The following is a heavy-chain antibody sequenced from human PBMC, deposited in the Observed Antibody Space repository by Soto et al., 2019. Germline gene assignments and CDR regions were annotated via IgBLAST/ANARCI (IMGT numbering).Heavy chain of an antibody. CDR2: IYYSGST. J-gene: IGHJ4*02. CDR1: GGSISSYY. Sequence: QVQLQESGPGLVKPSETLSLTCTVSGGSISSYYWSWIRQPPGKGLEWLGSIYYSGSTNYNPSLRSGVSVSVDTSKNRFSLRLSSVTAADTAVYYCAGDTLFYDILPGYYSHDFDYWGQGTMVTVSS. D-gene: IGHD3-9*01. V-gene: IGHV4-59*01. CDR3: AGDTLFYDILPGYYSHDFDY.